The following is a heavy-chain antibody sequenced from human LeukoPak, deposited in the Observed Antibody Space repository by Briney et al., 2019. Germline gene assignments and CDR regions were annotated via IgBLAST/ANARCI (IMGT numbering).Heavy chain of an antibody. CDR3: ARDPRSRSGYYDSIFDY. CDR2: MNPNSGNT. D-gene: IGHD3-22*01. J-gene: IGHJ4*02. Sequence: ASVKVSCKASGYTLTSYDINWARQATGQGLEWMGWMNPNSGNTGYAQKFQGRVTMTRNTSISTAYMELSSLRSDDTAVYYCARDPRSRSGYYDSIFDYWGQGTLVTVSS. CDR1: GYTLTSYD. V-gene: IGHV1-8*01.